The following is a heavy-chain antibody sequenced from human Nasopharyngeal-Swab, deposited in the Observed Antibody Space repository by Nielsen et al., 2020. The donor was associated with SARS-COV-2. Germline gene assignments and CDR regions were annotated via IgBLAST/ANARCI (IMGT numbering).Heavy chain of an antibody. CDR2: INHSGST. CDR3: ARGPPASSWYVNYYYGMDV. Sequence: WIRQPPGKGLEWIGEINHSGSTNYNPPLKSRVTISVDTSKNQFSLKLSSVTAADTAVYYCARGPPASSWYVNYYYGMDVWGQGTTVTVSS. J-gene: IGHJ6*02. D-gene: IGHD6-13*01. V-gene: IGHV4-34*01.